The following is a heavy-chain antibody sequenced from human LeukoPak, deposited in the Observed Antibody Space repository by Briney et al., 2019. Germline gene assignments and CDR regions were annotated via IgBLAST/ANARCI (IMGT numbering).Heavy chain of an antibody. V-gene: IGHV1-18*01. CDR3: ARVGDYDFWSGYPNWFDP. CDR1: GYTFTSYG. D-gene: IGHD3-3*01. J-gene: IGHJ5*02. CDR2: ISDYNGNT. Sequence: EASVKVSCKASGYTFTSYGISWVRQAPGQGLEWMGWISDYNGNTNYAQKLQGRVTMTTDTSTSTAYMELRSLRSDDTAVYYCARVGDYDFWSGYPNWFDPWGQGTLVTVSS.